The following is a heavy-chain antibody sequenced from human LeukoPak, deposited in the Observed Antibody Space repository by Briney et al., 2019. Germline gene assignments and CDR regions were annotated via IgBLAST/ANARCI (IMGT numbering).Heavy chain of an antibody. CDR2: INPNSGGT. D-gene: IGHD3-10*01. CDR3: ARASGATLADWYFDL. V-gene: IGHV1-2*04. J-gene: IGHJ2*01. CDR1: GYTFTGYY. Sequence: ASVTVSCKASGYTFTGYYMHWVRQAPGQGLEWMGWINPNSGGTNYAQKFQGWVTMTRDTSISTAYMELSRLRSDDTAVYYCARASGATLADWYFDLWGRGTLVTVSS.